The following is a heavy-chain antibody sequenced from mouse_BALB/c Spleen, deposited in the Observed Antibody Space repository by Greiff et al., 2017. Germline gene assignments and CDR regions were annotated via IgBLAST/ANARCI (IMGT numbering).Heavy chain of an antibody. D-gene: IGHD1-1*01. CDR2: IYPGNSDT. CDR3: TSSPYYYGSSYDYAMDY. V-gene: IGHV1-5*01. CDR1: GYTFTSYW. Sequence: VQLKESGTVLARPGASVKMSCKASGYTFTSYWMHWVKQRPGQGLEWIGAIYPGNSDTSYNQKFKGKAKLTAVTSTSTAYMELSSLTNEDSAVYYCTSSPYYYGSSYDYAMDYWGQGTSVTVSS. J-gene: IGHJ4*01.